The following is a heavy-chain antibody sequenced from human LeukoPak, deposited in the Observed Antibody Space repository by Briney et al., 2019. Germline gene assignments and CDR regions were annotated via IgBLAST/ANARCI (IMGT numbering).Heavy chain of an antibody. V-gene: IGHV4-59*02. Sequence: SETLSLTCTVSGASVTDYYWSWIRQSPGKGLEWISYIHHSGNSDYNPSLRSRVTTSLDTSKNQFSLNLISVTAADTAVYYCTRGHWGLQSWSQGTLVTASS. CDR2: IHHSGNS. D-gene: IGHD7-27*01. J-gene: IGHJ5*02. CDR1: GASVTDYY. CDR3: TRGHWGLQS.